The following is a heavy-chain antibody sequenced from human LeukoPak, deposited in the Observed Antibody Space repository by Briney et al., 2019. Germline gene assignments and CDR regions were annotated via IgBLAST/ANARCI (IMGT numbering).Heavy chain of an antibody. CDR1: GGTFSRYA. CDR2: IIPMFRTA. CDR3: ARDATLYDSSAFYYLW. D-gene: IGHD3-22*01. J-gene: IGHJ4*02. Sequence: GASVKVSCKASGGTFSRYAISWVRQAPGQGLEWMGGIIPMFRTANYAQKFQGRVTITADESTSTAYMALTTLRSEDTAVYYCARDATLYDSSAFYYLWWGQGTLVTVSS. V-gene: IGHV1-69*13.